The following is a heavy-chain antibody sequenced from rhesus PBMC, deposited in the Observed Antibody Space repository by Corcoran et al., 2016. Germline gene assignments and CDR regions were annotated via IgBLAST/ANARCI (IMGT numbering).Heavy chain of an antibody. Sequence: EVQLVESGGGLAKPGGFLRLSCAASGFSFSDYYMYWVRQAPGKGLEWVSGISYTGGNTYYADSVKGRFTISRENAKNILYLQMDSLRAEDTAVYYCARDGIVVVFTAHFDYWGQEVLVTVSS. J-gene: IGHJ4*01. CDR1: GFSFSDYY. V-gene: IGHV3S18*01. CDR3: ARDGIVVVFTAHFDY. D-gene: IGHD2-27*01. CDR2: ISYTGGNT.